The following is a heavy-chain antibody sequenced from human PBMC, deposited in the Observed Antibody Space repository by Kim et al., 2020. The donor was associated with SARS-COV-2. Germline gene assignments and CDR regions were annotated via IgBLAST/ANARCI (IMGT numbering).Heavy chain of an antibody. V-gene: IGHV3-53*01. CDR2: IYSGGST. D-gene: IGHD3-16*01. Sequence: GGSLRLSCAASGFTVSSNYMSWVRQAPGKGLEWVSVIYSGGSTYYADSVKGRFTISRDNSKNTLYLQMNSLRAEDTAVYYCASWGSPGRSGWFDPWGQGTLVTVSS. CDR3: ASWGSPGRSGWFDP. J-gene: IGHJ5*02. CDR1: GFTVSSNY.